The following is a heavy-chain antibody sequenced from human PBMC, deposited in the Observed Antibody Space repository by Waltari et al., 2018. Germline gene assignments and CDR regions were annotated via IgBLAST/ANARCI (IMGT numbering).Heavy chain of an antibody. CDR1: GYSISSGYY. CDR2: SVQGGST. Sequence: QVQLQESGPGLVKPSETLSLICSVSGYSISSGYYWGWIRQPTGKGLEWIGSSVQGGSTPYNPSLKVRVTISLDSSKNQFSLQLSSVTAADTAVYYCARRRGSFPYYLDYWGQGTLVTVSS. CDR3: ARRRGSFPYYLDY. D-gene: IGHD3-10*01. J-gene: IGHJ4*02. V-gene: IGHV4-38-2*02.